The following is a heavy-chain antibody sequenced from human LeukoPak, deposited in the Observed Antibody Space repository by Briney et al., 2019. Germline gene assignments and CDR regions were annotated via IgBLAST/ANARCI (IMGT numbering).Heavy chain of an antibody. Sequence: PGGSLRLSCAASGFTFDDYAMRWVRQAPGKGLEWVSGISWNSGSIGYADSVKGRFTISRDNAKNSLYLQMNSLRAEDTALYYCAKATGSGWAYYGMDVWGQGTTVTVSS. J-gene: IGHJ6*02. CDR1: GFTFDDYA. V-gene: IGHV3-9*01. CDR3: AKATGSGWAYYGMDV. CDR2: ISWNSGSI. D-gene: IGHD6-19*01.